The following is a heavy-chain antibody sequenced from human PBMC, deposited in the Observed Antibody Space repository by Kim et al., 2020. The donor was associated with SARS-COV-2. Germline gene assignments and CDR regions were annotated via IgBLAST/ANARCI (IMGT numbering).Heavy chain of an antibody. CDR2: IYYSGST. J-gene: IGHJ4*02. CDR1: GGSISSYY. V-gene: IGHV4-59*01. CDR3: ARGGARHWNDGTHFGTAEFFDY. D-gene: IGHD1-1*01. Sequence: SETLSLTCTVSGGSISSYYWSWIRQPPGKGLEWIGYIYYSGSTNYNPSLKSRVTISVDTSKNQFSLKLSSVTAADTAVYYCARGGARHWNDGTHFGTAEFFDYWGQGTLVTVSS.